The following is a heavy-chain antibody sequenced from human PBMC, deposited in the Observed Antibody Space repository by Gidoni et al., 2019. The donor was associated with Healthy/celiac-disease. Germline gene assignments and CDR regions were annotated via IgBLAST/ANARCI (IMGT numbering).Heavy chain of an antibody. Sequence: EVQLVESGGGLVQPGRSLRLPCAASGCTFDDYALHWVRQAPGKGLWLFSCISWNSGSIGYADSVKGRFTISRDNAKNSLYLQMNSLRAEDTALYYCAKGLDSSGYADAFDIWGQGTMVTVSS. CDR3: AKGLDSSGYADAFDI. V-gene: IGHV3-9*01. CDR2: ISWNSGSI. J-gene: IGHJ3*02. D-gene: IGHD3-22*01. CDR1: GCTFDDYA.